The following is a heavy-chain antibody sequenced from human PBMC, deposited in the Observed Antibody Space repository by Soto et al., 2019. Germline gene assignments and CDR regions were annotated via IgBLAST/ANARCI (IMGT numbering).Heavy chain of an antibody. CDR1: GCSISSSSYY. V-gene: IGHV4-39*01. CDR2: IYYSGST. CDR3: ARHRTNYDFWSGYYPDY. D-gene: IGHD3-3*01. Sequence: SETLSLTCTVSGCSISSSSYYWGWIRQPPGKGLEWIGSIYYSGSTYYNPSLKSRVTISVDTSKNQFSLKLSSVTAADTAVYYCARHRTNYDFWSGYYPDYWGQGTLVTVSS. J-gene: IGHJ4*02.